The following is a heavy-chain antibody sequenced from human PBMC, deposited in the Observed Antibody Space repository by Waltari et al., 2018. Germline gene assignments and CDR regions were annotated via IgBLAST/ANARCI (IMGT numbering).Heavy chain of an antibody. CDR3: ARLPTKYYDSLGWGFFDQ. Sequence: HVQLQESGPGLVKPSETLSLTCTVPGAFPSDDHWPWIRQAPGKGLEWIAYTRNSGGTKCTPSLQSRVTVSAVTSKKQFSLRLTSVTAADTAIYYCARLPTKYYDSLGWGFFDQWGQGILVTVSS. D-gene: IGHD3-22*01. CDR2: TRNSGGT. J-gene: IGHJ4*02. V-gene: IGHV4-59*08. CDR1: GAFPSDDH.